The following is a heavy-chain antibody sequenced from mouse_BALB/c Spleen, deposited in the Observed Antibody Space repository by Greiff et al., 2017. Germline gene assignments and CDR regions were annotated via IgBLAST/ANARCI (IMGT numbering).Heavy chain of an antibody. CDR3: ARPLYDYYAMDY. CDR2: ISSGGST. J-gene: IGHJ4*01. D-gene: IGHD1-1*01. Sequence: EVQLVESGGGLVKPGGSLKLSCAASGFTFSSYAMSWVRQTPEKRLEWVASISSGGSTYYPDSVKGRFTISRDNARNILYLQMSSLRSEDTAMYYCARPLYDYYAMDYWGQGTSVTVSS. CDR1: GFTFSSYA. V-gene: IGHV5-6-5*01.